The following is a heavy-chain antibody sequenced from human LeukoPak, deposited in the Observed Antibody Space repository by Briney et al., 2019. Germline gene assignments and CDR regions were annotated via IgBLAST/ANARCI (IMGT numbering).Heavy chain of an antibody. D-gene: IGHD1-14*01. J-gene: IGHJ3*02. CDR1: GYTFTDYN. CDR2: IKPSGGDT. Sequence: ASVKVSCKTSGYTFTDYNLHWVRQAPGQRLEWMGIIKPSGGDTSYAQTFQGRVFMTTDTSISTAYMELSRLRSDDTAVYYCARELHPTTVAFDIWGQGTMVTVSS. V-gene: IGHV1-46*01. CDR3: ARELHPTTVAFDI.